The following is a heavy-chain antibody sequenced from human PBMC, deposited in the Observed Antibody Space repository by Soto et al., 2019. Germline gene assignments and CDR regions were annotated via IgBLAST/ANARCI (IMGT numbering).Heavy chain of an antibody. CDR2: IYSGGST. D-gene: IGHD5-18*01. V-gene: IGHV3-53*01. Sequence: AGGSLRLSCAASGFTVSSNYMSWVRQAPGKGLEWVSVIYSGGSTYYADSVKGRFTISRDNSKNTLYLQMNSLRAEDTAVYYCARDRGYSYGEYYYYGMDVWGQGTTVTVSS. CDR1: GFTVSSNY. CDR3: ARDRGYSYGEYYYYGMDV. J-gene: IGHJ6*02.